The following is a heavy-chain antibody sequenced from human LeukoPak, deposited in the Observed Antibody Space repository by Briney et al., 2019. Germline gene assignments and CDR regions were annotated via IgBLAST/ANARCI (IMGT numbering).Heavy chain of an antibody. Sequence: SETLSPTCAVYGGSFSGYYWSWIRQPPGKGLEWIGEINHSGSTNYNPSLKSRVTISVDTSKNQFSLKLSSVTATDTAVYYCARQARENWFDPWGQGTLVTVSS. CDR2: INHSGST. CDR1: GGSFSGYY. V-gene: IGHV4-34*01. CDR3: ARQARENWFDP. J-gene: IGHJ5*02.